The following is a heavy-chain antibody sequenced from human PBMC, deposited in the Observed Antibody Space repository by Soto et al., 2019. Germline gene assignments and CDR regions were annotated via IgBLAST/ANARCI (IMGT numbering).Heavy chain of an antibody. Sequence: PGGALRLACAASGFTFSSYAMSWVRQAPGKGLEWVSAISGSGGSTYYADSVKGRFTISRDNSKNTLYLQMNSLRAEDTAVYYCAKGHQRWLQFDSFDYWGQGTLVTVS. CDR1: GFTFSSYA. CDR2: ISGSGGST. CDR3: AKGHQRWLQFDSFDY. J-gene: IGHJ4*02. V-gene: IGHV3-23*01. D-gene: IGHD5-12*01.